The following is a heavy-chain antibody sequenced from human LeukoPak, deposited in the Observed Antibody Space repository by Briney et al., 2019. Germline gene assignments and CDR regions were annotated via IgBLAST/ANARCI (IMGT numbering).Heavy chain of an antibody. V-gene: IGHV3-48*02. Sequence: PGGSLRLSCAASGFTFSSHSMNWVRQAPEKGLEWVSYISSSSTTIYFADSVKGRFTISRDNAKNSLYLQMNSLRDEGTAVYYCARRMGGELVAFDIWGQGTMVTVSS. D-gene: IGHD1-7*01. CDR1: GFTFSSHS. J-gene: IGHJ3*02. CDR3: ARRMGGELVAFDI. CDR2: ISSSSTTI.